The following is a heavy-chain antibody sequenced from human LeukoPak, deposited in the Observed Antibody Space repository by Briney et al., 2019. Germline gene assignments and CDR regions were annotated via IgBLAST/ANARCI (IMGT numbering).Heavy chain of an antibody. D-gene: IGHD3-10*01. Sequence: GASVKVSCKASGYTFTSYYMHWVRQAPGQGLEWMGIINPSGGSTSYAQKFQGRVPMTRDTSTSTVYMELSSLRSEDTAVYYCASAGGSGSYYFYWGQGTLVTVSS. CDR1: GYTFTSYY. CDR2: INPSGGST. J-gene: IGHJ4*02. V-gene: IGHV1-46*01. CDR3: ASAGGSGSYYFY.